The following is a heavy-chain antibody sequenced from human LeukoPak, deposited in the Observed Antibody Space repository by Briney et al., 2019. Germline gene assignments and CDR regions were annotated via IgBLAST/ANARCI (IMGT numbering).Heavy chain of an antibody. J-gene: IGHJ4*02. CDR1: GFTFSSYW. D-gene: IGHD5-18*01. V-gene: IGHV3-74*01. Sequence: GGSLRLSCAASGFTFSSYWMHWVRQAPGKGLVWVSRINGDGNATTYADSVKGRFTISRDNAKNTVYLQMDSLRAEDTAVYYCARGGGYSYDYVDYWGQGTLVTVSS. CDR3: ARGGGYSYDYVDY. CDR2: INGDGNAT.